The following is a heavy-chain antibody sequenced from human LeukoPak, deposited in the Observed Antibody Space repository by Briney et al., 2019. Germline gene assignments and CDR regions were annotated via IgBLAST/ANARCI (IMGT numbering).Heavy chain of an antibody. CDR2: IRSKAYGGTT. D-gene: IGHD5-18*01. Sequence: PGRSLRLSCTASGFTFGDYAMSWVRQAPGKGLKWVGFIRSKAYGGTTEYAASVKGRFTISRDDSKSIAYLQMNSLKTEDTAVYYCTRSYVDTAMVFDYWGQGTLVTVSS. CDR3: TRSYVDTAMVFDY. J-gene: IGHJ4*02. V-gene: IGHV3-49*04. CDR1: GFTFGDYA.